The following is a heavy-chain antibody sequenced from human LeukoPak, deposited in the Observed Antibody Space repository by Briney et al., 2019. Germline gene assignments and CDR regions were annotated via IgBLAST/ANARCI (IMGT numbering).Heavy chain of an antibody. CDR3: ARPPKGYSYGPYYFDY. D-gene: IGHD5-18*01. CDR2: ISAYNGNT. Sequence: ASVKVSCKASGGTFSSYGISWVRQAPGQGLEWMGWISAYNGNTNYAQKLQGRVTMTTDTSTSTAYMELRSLRSDDTAVYYCARPPKGYSYGPYYFDYWGQGTLVTVPS. J-gene: IGHJ4*02. V-gene: IGHV1-18*01. CDR1: GGTFSSYG.